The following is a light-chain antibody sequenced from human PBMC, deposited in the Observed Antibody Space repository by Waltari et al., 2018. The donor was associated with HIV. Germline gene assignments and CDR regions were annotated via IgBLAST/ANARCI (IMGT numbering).Light chain of an antibody. V-gene: IGLV1-44*01. CDR1: SPHIGSKT. J-gene: IGLJ1*01. CDR3: AAWEDSLNGPNYV. CDR2: SNN. Sequence: QSVLTQPPSASGAPGQSVIISCSGSSPHIGSKTVNWYRQLPGTAPKLLIYSNNQRPSGVPDRFSGSKSGTSASLAISGLQSGDEADYYCAAWEDSLNGPNYVFGSGTTVTVL.